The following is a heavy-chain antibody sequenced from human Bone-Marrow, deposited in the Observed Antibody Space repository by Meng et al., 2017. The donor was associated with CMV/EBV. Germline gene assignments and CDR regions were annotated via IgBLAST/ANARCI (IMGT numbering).Heavy chain of an antibody. CDR1: GYSISSGYY. Sequence: GSLRLSCTVSGYSISSGYYWGWIRQPPGKGLEWIGSIYYSGSTYYNPSLKSRVTISVDTSKNQFSLKLSSVTAADTAVYYCARDALWFPYDYWGQGTLVTVSS. J-gene: IGHJ4*02. V-gene: IGHV4-38-2*02. CDR2: IYYSGST. D-gene: IGHD3-10*01. CDR3: ARDALWFPYDY.